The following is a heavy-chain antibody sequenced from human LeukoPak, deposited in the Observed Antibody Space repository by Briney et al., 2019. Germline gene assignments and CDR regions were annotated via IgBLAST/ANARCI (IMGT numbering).Heavy chain of an antibody. J-gene: IGHJ4*02. V-gene: IGHV1-2*02. Sequence: ASVKVSCKASGYSFTGYYIHWVRQAPGQGLEWMGWINPNSGGTNYAQKLQGRVTMTTDTSTSTAYMELRSLRSDDTAVYYCARERGGYSYGYFDYWGQGTLVTVSS. CDR3: ARERGGYSYGYFDY. CDR2: INPNSGGT. CDR1: GYSFTGYY. D-gene: IGHD5-18*01.